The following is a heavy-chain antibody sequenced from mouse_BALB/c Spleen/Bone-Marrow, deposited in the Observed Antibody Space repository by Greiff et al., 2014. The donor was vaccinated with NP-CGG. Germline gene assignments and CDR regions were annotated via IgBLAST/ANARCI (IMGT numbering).Heavy chain of an antibody. CDR3: EGKGGGGFAN. CDR2: INPDSSTI. J-gene: IGHJ3*01. V-gene: IGHV4-1*02. CDR1: GFDFSRYW. Sequence: EVKLMESGGGLVQPGGSLKLSCAASGFDFSRYWMSWVRQAPGKGLEWIGEINPDSSTINYTPSLKDKFIISRDNAKNTLYLQMRKVRSEDPAFFYGEGKGGGGFANWGQGTLVTCSA.